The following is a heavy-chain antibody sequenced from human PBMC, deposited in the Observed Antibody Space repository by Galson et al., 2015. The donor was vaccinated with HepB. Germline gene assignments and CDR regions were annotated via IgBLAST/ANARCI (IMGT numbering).Heavy chain of an antibody. CDR1: GFSFSDHY. Sequence: SLRLSCAVSGFSFSDHYMDWVRQAPGKGLEWVGRTRNKANSYTTEYAASIKGRFTISRDDSRKSLYLQMNSLKTEDTAVYYCARDGHRGDAFDIWGQGTMVTVSS. CDR2: TRNKANSYTT. CDR3: ARDGHRGDAFDI. V-gene: IGHV3-72*01. J-gene: IGHJ3*02. D-gene: IGHD3-16*01.